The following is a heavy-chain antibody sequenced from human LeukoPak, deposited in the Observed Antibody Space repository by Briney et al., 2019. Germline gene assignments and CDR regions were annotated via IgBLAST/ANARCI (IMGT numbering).Heavy chain of an antibody. CDR1: GYSFTSYW. CDR2: IYPDDSDT. Sequence: GESLKISCKGSGYSFTSYWIGWVRQMPGKGLEWMGLIYPDDSDTKYNPSFQGRVTISADKSISTAYLQWSSLRASDTAIYYCARYTQFGSGWWDVWGRGTTVTVSS. CDR3: ARYTQFGSGWWDV. D-gene: IGHD6-19*01. J-gene: IGHJ6*04. V-gene: IGHV5-51*01.